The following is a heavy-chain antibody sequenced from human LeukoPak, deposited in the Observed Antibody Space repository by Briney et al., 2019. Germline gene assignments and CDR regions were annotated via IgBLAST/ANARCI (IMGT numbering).Heavy chain of an antibody. Sequence: SETLSLTCAVYGGSFSGYYWSWIRQPPGKGLEWLGEINHSGSTNYNPSLKSRVTISVDTSKNQFSLKLSSVTAADTAVYYCARSKAHLSTSWYGNWFDPWGQGTLVTVSS. D-gene: IGHD2-2*01. J-gene: IGHJ5*02. CDR2: INHSGST. V-gene: IGHV4-34*01. CDR3: ARSKAHLSTSWYGNWFDP. CDR1: GGSFSGYY.